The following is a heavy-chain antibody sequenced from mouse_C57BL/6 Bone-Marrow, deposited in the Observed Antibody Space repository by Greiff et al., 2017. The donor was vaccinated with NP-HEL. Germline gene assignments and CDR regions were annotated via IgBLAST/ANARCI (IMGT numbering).Heavy chain of an antibody. Sequence: QVQLQQPGAELVRPGSSVKLSCKASGYTFTSYWMDWVKQRPGQGLEWIGNIYPSDSETHYNQKFKDKATLTVDKSSSTAYMQLSSLTSEDSAVYYCARDHGSSYFAYWGQGTLVTVSA. J-gene: IGHJ3*01. D-gene: IGHD1-1*01. CDR1: GYTFTSYW. CDR3: ARDHGSSYFAY. CDR2: IYPSDSET. V-gene: IGHV1-61*01.